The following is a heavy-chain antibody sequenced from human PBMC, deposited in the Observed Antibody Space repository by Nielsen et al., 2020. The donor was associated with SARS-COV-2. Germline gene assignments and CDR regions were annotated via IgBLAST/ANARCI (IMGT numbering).Heavy chain of an antibody. J-gene: IGHJ4*02. D-gene: IGHD3-22*01. CDR2: ISYDGSNK. CDR1: GFTFSSYG. Sequence: GESLKISCAASGFTFSSYGMHWVRQAPGKGLEWVAVISYDGSNKYYADSVKGRFTISRDNSKNTLYLQINSLRAEDTAVYYCAKDLYYDSSGALDYWGQGTLVTVSS. V-gene: IGHV3-30*18. CDR3: AKDLYYDSSGALDY.